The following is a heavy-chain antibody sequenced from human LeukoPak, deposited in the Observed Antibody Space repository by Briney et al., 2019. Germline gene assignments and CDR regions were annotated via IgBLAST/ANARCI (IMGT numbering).Heavy chain of an antibody. CDR3: AKRARDYYDSSGYYYVGYFDY. Sequence: GGSLRLSCAASGFTFSTYAMSWVRQAPGKGLEWVSAISGSGGTTYYADSVKGRFTISRDNSKNTLYLQMSSLRAEDTAVYCCAKRARDYYDSSGYYYVGYFDYWGQGTLVTVSS. CDR2: ISGSGGTT. V-gene: IGHV3-23*01. D-gene: IGHD3-22*01. CDR1: GFTFSTYA. J-gene: IGHJ4*02.